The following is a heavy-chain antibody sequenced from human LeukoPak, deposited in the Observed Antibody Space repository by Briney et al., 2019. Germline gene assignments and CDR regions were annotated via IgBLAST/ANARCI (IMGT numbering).Heavy chain of an antibody. CDR2: IKSKTDGGTT. Sequence: PGGSLRLSCAASGFTFSNAWMSWVRQAPGKGLEWVGRIKSKTDGGTTDYAAPVKGRFTISRDDSKNALYLQMNSLRTEDTALYYCAKDTCSGGSCTPGDYWGQGTLVTVSS. J-gene: IGHJ4*02. CDR3: AKDTCSGGSCTPGDY. D-gene: IGHD2-15*01. CDR1: GFTFSNAW. V-gene: IGHV3-15*05.